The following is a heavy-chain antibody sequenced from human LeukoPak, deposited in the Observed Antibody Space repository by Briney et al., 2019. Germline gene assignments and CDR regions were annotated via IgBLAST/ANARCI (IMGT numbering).Heavy chain of an antibody. CDR3: AKHSPWFDP. CDR1: GGSITTYS. Sequence: SETLSLTCTVSGGSITTYSWSWIRQPAGKGLELIGRIYASGSTTYNPSLKSRVTMSVDTSKNQFSLKLTSVTAADTAVYYCAKHSPWFDPWGQGTLVTVSS. V-gene: IGHV4-4*07. CDR2: IYASGST. D-gene: IGHD1-26*01. J-gene: IGHJ5*02.